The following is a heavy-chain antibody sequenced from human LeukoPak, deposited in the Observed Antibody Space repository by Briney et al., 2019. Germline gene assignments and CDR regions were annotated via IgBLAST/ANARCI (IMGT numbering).Heavy chain of an antibody. CDR3: ARDGHSSSWYFDY. D-gene: IGHD6-13*01. V-gene: IGHV3-48*02. Sequence: RGSLRLSCAATGFGLSAHAMNWVRQAPGKGLEWISYISSGSSTIYYADSVLGRFTISKDDSKNFLYLEMNSLRDEDTAVYYCARDGHSSSWYFDYWGQGTLVTVSS. CDR2: ISSGSSTI. CDR1: GFGLSAHA. J-gene: IGHJ4*02.